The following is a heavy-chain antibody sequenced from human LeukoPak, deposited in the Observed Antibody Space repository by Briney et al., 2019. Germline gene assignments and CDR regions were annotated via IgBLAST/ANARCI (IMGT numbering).Heavy chain of an antibody. Sequence: GGSLRLSCAASGFTFSTYAMTWVRQAPGKGLEWVSYISSSGSTIYYADSVKGRFTISRDNAKNSLYLQMNSLRAEDTAVYYCARAYCSSTSCFARYYYYYGMDVWGQGTTVTVSS. CDR2: ISSSGSTI. CDR1: GFTFSTYA. D-gene: IGHD2-2*01. J-gene: IGHJ6*02. CDR3: ARAYCSSTSCFARYYYYYGMDV. V-gene: IGHV3-48*04.